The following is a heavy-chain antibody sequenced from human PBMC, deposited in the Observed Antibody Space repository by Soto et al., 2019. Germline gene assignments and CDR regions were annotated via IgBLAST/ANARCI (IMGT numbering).Heavy chain of an antibody. CDR1: GDSITSGGYY. CDR3: ARETGFSGSWAPDN. J-gene: IGHJ4*02. Sequence: QVQLQESGPGLVKPSQTLSLTCSVSGDSITSGGYYWSWIRQLPGKGLQWIGYIYYSGTTYYNPSLKSRVIISVDTSQNQFSLNLTSVTAADTAVYFCARETGFSGSWAPDNWGQGMLVSVSS. CDR2: IYYSGTT. V-gene: IGHV4-31*03. D-gene: IGHD6-13*01.